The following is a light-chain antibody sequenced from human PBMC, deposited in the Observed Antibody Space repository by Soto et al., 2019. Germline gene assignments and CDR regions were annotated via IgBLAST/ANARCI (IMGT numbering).Light chain of an antibody. V-gene: IGLV2-23*01. Sequence: QSALTQPGSVSGSLGQSITIFCTGTSSDIGSYHLVSWYQQHPAKAPKLMIYEGSKRPSAVSNRFSGSESGNTASLTISGLQAEDEADYYCCSYAGGGTYVFGSGTKVTVL. CDR3: CSYAGGGTYV. J-gene: IGLJ1*01. CDR1: SSDIGSYHL. CDR2: EGS.